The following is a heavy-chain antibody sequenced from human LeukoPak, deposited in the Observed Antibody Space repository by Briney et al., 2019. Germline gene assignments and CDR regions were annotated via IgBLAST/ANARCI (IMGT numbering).Heavy chain of an antibody. J-gene: IGHJ3*02. Sequence: PSETLSLTCTVSGGSISSYYWSWIRQPPGKGLEWIGYIYYSGSTNYNPSLKSRVTISVDTSKNQFSLKLSSVTAADTAVYYCARSVVVITPTLDAFDIWGQGTMVTVS. CDR2: IYYSGST. CDR3: ARSVVVITPTLDAFDI. V-gene: IGHV4-59*01. D-gene: IGHD3-22*01. CDR1: GGSISSYY.